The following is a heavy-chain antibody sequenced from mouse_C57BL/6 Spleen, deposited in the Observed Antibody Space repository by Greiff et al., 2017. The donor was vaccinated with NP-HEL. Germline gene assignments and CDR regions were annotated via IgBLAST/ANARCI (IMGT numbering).Heavy chain of an antibody. D-gene: IGHD4-1*01. CDR1: GYTFTSYW. V-gene: IGHV1-61*01. J-gene: IGHJ3*01. Sequence: QVQLQQPGAELVRPGSSVKLSCKASGYTFTSYWMDWVKQRPGQGLEWIGNIYPSDSETHYNQKFKDKATLTVDKSSSTAYMQLSSLTSEDSAVYYCARELGPWFAYWGQGTLVTVAA. CDR3: ARELGPWFAY. CDR2: IYPSDSET.